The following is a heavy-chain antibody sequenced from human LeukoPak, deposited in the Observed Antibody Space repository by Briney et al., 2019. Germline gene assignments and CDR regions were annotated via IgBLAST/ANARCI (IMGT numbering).Heavy chain of an antibody. Sequence: ASVNISCKASGYTFTGYFMHWVRQAPGQGLEWMGWINPNSGDTNCAQKFQGRVTMTRDTSISTAYMELSRLISDDTAVYYCARDVSPDTSGNPDYWGQGTLVTVSS. CDR3: ARDVSPDTSGNPDY. CDR1: GYTFTGYF. J-gene: IGHJ4*02. D-gene: IGHD3-22*01. V-gene: IGHV1-2*02. CDR2: INPNSGDT.